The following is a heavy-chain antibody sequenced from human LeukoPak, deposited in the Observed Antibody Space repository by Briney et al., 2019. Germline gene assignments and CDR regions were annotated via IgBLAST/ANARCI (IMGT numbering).Heavy chain of an antibody. CDR3: ARVASGYNYGDQFDY. D-gene: IGHD5-18*01. Sequence: ASVKVSFKASGYTFTSYGISWVRQAPGQGLEWMGWISAYNGNTNYAQKLQGRVTMTTDTSTSTAYMELRSLRSDDTAVYYCARVASGYNYGDQFDYWGQGTLVTVSS. CDR2: ISAYNGNT. J-gene: IGHJ4*02. V-gene: IGHV1-18*01. CDR1: GYTFTSYG.